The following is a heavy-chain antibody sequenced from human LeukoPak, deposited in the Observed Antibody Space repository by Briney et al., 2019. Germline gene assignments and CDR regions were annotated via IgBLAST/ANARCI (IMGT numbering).Heavy chain of an antibody. CDR2: INHSGST. CDR1: GGSFSGYY. V-gene: IGHV4-34*01. J-gene: IGHJ5*02. D-gene: IGHD5-18*01. Sequence: PSETLSLTCAVYGGSFSGYYWSWIRQAPGKGLEWIGEINHSGSTNYNPSLKSRVTISVDTSKNQFSLKLSSVTAADTAVYYCARGPRERGYSYGYGGGWFDPWGQGTLVNVSS. CDR3: ARGPRERGYSYGYGGGWFDP.